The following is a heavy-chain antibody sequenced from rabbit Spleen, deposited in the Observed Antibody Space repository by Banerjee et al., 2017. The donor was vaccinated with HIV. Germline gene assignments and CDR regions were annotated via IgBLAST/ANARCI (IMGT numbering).Heavy chain of an antibody. J-gene: IGHJ6*01. CDR2: IDTGSSGFT. D-gene: IGHD1-1*01. V-gene: IGHV1S40*01. Sequence: QSLEESGGDLVKPGASLTLTCIASGVSFSGNSYMCWVRQPPGKGLEWIACIDTGSSGFTYFANWAKGRFTISKTSSTTVTLQMTSLTAADTATYFCARDTSSSFSSYGMDLWGPGTLVTVS. CDR1: GVSFSGNSY. CDR3: ARDTSSSFSSYGMDL.